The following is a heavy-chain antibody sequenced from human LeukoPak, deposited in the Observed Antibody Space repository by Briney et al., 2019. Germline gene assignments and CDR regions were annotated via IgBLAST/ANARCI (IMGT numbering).Heavy chain of an antibody. CDR2: IHNGGNT. CDR3: ARGGAFDI. J-gene: IGHJ3*02. V-gene: IGHV3-66*02. CDR1: GFTVSTNY. Sequence: PGGSLRLSCAASGFTVSTNYMSWVRQAPGKGLEWVSIIHNGGNTYYADSVKGRFSISRDNSKNTVYLQMNSLRDEDTAVYYCARGGAFDIWGQGTMVTVSS.